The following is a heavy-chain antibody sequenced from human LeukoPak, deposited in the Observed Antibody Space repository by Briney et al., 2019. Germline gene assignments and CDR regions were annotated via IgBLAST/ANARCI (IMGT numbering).Heavy chain of an antibody. CDR2: IYYSGST. CDR1: GFSISSYY. CDR3: ARDLGVMVRAFDI. J-gene: IGHJ3*02. V-gene: IGHV4-59*01. Sequence: PSETLSLTCTVSGFSISSYYWSWIRQPPGKRLEWIGYIYYSGSTSYNPSLKSRVTISVDTSKNQISLKLSSVTAADTAVYYCARDLGVMVRAFDIWGQGTMVTVSS. D-gene: IGHD5-18*01.